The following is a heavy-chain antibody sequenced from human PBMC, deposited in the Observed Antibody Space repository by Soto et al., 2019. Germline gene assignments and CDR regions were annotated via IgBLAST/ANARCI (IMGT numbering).Heavy chain of an antibody. D-gene: IGHD3-10*01. Sequence: SETLSLTCTVSGGSISSGGYYWSWIRQHPGKGLEWIGYIYYSGSTYYNPSLKSRVTISVDTSKNQFSLKLSSVTAADTAVYYCARVISGHAKDAFDIWGQGTMVTVSS. J-gene: IGHJ3*02. CDR3: ARVISGHAKDAFDI. CDR2: IYYSGST. CDR1: GGSISSGGYY. V-gene: IGHV4-31*03.